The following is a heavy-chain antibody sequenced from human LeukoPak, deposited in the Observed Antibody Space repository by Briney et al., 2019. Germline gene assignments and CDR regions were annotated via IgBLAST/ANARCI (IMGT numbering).Heavy chain of an antibody. CDR2: INSDASTT. J-gene: IGHJ4*02. V-gene: IGHV3-74*01. CDR3: AKDRDWRPVGGGYRF. Sequence: QPGGSLRLSCAASGFTFSYYWMHWVRQAPGKGLVWVSHINSDASTTAYADSVRGRFTVSRDNAKNTLYLQMNSLRAEDTAVYYCAKDRDWRPVGGGYRFWGQGTLVTVSS. D-gene: IGHD3-22*01. CDR1: GFTFSYYW.